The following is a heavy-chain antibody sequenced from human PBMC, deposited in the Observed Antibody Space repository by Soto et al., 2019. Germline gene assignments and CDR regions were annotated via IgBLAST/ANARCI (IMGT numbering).Heavy chain of an antibody. CDR2: ITDTGGDT. D-gene: IGHD5-18*01. V-gene: IGHV3-23*01. J-gene: IGHJ4*02. CDR3: AKVETRGYSYGDATFELGDFDY. Sequence: PGGSLRLSCVASGFTFGSRAMSWVRQAPGEGLEWVSTITDTGGDTKYADSVRGRFTISRDNSKNTLYLQMSSLRAEDSAVYYCAKVETRGYSYGDATFELGDFDYWGQGTLVTVSS. CDR1: GFTFGSRA.